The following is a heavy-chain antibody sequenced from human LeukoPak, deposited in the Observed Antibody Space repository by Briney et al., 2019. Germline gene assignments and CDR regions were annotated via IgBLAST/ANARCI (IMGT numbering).Heavy chain of an antibody. Sequence: SETLSLTCAVYGGSFSGYYWSWIRQPAGKGLEWIGRIYSTGSTNYNPSLKSRVTMSVDTSKNHFFMKLTSVTAADTAVYFCAREMISFGGVIDSWGQGALVTVSS. V-gene: IGHV4-4*07. CDR1: GGSFSGYY. CDR3: AREMISFGGVIDS. CDR2: IYSTGST. D-gene: IGHD3-16*01. J-gene: IGHJ5*01.